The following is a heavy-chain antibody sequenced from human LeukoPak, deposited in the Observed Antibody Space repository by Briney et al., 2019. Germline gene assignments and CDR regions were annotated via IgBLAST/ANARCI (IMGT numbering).Heavy chain of an antibody. CDR2: IYYSGST. V-gene: IGHV4-59*08. J-gene: IGHJ4*02. CDR1: GGSISSYY. D-gene: IGHD3-9*01. Sequence: PSETLSLTCTVPGGSISSYYWSWIRQPPGKGLEWIGYIYYSGSTNYNPSLKSRVTISVDTSKNQFSLKLSSVTAADTAVYYCVGSVFDRSLGYWGQGTLVTVSS. CDR3: VGSVFDRSLGY.